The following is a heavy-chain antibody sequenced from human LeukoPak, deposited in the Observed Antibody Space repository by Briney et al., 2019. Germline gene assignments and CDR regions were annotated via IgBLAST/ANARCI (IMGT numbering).Heavy chain of an antibody. V-gene: IGHV1-18*01. J-gene: IGHJ5*02. CDR2: ISAYNGNT. D-gene: IGHD3/OR15-3a*01. Sequence: GSSVKVSCKASGYTFTSYGISWVRQAPGQGLEWMGWISAYNGNTNYAQKLQGRVTMTTDTSTSTAYMELRSLRSDDTAVYYCARVFFGLLLRGNGFDPWGQGTLVTVSS. CDR3: ARVFFGLLLRGNGFDP. CDR1: GYTFTSYG.